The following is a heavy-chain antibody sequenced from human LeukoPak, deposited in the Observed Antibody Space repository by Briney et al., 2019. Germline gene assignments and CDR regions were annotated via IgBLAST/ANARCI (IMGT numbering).Heavy chain of an antibody. J-gene: IGHJ3*02. Sequence: SQTLSLTCTVSGGSISSGGYYWSWIRQPPGKGLEWIGYVYSGNTYYNPSLKSRVTMSVDTSKNQFSLRLNSVTAVDTAVYFCARDWSIGGSSLHAFDIWGQGTMVTVSS. D-gene: IGHD3-16*01. CDR2: VYSGNT. CDR3: ARDWSIGGSSLHAFDI. CDR1: GGSISSGGYY. V-gene: IGHV4-30-2*01.